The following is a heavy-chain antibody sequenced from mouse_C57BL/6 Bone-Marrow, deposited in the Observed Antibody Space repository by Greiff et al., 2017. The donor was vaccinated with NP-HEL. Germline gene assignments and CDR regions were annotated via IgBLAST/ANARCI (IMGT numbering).Heavy chain of an antibody. CDR2: IYPGDGDT. D-gene: IGHD1-1*01. J-gene: IGHJ2*01. V-gene: IGHV1-82*01. CDR3: ARCDYYGSSPLSY. Sequence: QVQLQQSGPELVKPGASVKISCKASGYAFSSSWMNWVKQRPGKGLEWIGRIYPGDGDTNYNGKFKGKATLTADKSSSTAYMQLSSLTSEDSAVYFCARCDYYGSSPLSYWGQGTTLTVSS. CDR1: GYAFSSSW.